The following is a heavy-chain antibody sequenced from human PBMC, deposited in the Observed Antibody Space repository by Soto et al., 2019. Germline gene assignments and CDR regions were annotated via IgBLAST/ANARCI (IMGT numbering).Heavy chain of an antibody. V-gene: IGHV3-48*02. CDR3: ASNKELELRKWGVPLVWFDP. CDR1: GFTFSSYS. Sequence: GGSLRLSCAASGFTFSSYSMNWVRQAPGKGLEWVSYISSSSSTIYYADSVKGRFTISRDNAKNSLYLQMNSLRDEDTAVYYCASNKELELRKWGVPLVWFDPWGQGTLVTVSS. CDR2: ISSSSSTI. J-gene: IGHJ5*02. D-gene: IGHD1-7*01.